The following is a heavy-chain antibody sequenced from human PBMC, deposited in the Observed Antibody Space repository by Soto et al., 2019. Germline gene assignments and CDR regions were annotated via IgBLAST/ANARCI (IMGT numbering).Heavy chain of an antibody. D-gene: IGHD3-22*01. V-gene: IGHV3-74*01. Sequence: SCAASGFTFSNFWMHWVRQAPGKGLVWVSRISSDGSRTSYADSVKGRFTISRDNAKNTLYLQMNSLRAEDTAVYYCASEPNDSTGYYPTYFDSWGQGALVTVSS. CDR1: GFTFSNFW. CDR2: ISSDGSRT. CDR3: ASEPNDSTGYYPTYFDS. J-gene: IGHJ4*02.